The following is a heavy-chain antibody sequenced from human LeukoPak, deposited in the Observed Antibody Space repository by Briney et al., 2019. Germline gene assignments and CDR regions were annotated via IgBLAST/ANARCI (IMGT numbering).Heavy chain of an antibody. D-gene: IGHD6-6*01. J-gene: IGHJ6*02. Sequence: ASVKVSCKASGGTFSSYAISWVRQAPGQGLEWMGWINPNSGGTNYAQKFQGRVTMTRDTSISTAYMELSRLRSDDTAVYYCARDWLAARRRYYYYGMDVWGQGTTVTVSS. V-gene: IGHV1-2*02. CDR1: GGTFSSYA. CDR2: INPNSGGT. CDR3: ARDWLAARRRYYYYGMDV.